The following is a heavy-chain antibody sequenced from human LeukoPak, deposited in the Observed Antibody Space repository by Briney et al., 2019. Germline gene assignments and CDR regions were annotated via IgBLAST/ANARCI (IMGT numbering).Heavy chain of an antibody. J-gene: IGHJ3*02. CDR3: ARHSSSWYPLDAFDI. V-gene: IGHV5-51*01. D-gene: IGHD6-13*01. CDR2: IYPGDSDT. CDR1: GYIFSTYL. Sequence: RGESLKISCKGSGYIFSTYLIGWVRQEPGKGLEWMGIIYPGDSDTRYSPSFQGHVTISADKSISTVYLQWSSLKASDTAMYYCARHSSSWYPLDAFDIWGQGTMVTVSS.